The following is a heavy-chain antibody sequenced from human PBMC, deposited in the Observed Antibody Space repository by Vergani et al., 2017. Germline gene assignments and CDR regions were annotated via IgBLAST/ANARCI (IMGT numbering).Heavy chain of an antibody. Sequence: EVQLVESGGGLVRPGGSLGLSCAALGFTARANYLTWVRQAPGKGLEWVSVIYSGGSTYYAAPVRGRFTTSRDNSKNTRYLQMNSLRAEDTAVYYCARGGYYYDSSGYYALATCFDYWGQGTLVTVSS. CDR2: IYSGGST. V-gene: IGHV3-66*02. J-gene: IGHJ4*02. CDR1: GFTARANY. CDR3: ARGGYYYDSSGYYALATCFDY. D-gene: IGHD3-22*01.